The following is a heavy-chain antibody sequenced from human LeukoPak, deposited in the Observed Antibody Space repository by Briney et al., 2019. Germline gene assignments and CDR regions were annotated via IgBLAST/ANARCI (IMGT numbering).Heavy chain of an antibody. Sequence: PSQTLSLTCTVSGGSISSGDYYWSWIRQPPGKGLEWIGYIYYSGSTYYNPSLKSRVTISVDTFKNQFSLKLSSVTAADTAVYYCANGSGSYYTFDYWGQGTLVTVSS. CDR3: ANGSGSYYTFDY. CDR1: GGSISSGDYY. CDR2: IYYSGST. D-gene: IGHD3-10*01. V-gene: IGHV4-30-4*01. J-gene: IGHJ4*02.